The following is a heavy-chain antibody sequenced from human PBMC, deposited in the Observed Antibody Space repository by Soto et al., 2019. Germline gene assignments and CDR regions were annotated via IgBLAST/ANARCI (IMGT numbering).Heavy chain of an antibody. CDR3: ARLTYLDYYDSSGYLSGAYFDY. D-gene: IGHD3-22*01. CDR2: IIPIFGTA. CDR1: GGTFSSYA. J-gene: IGHJ4*02. Sequence: GASVKVSCKASGGTFSSYAISWVRQAPGQGLEWMGGIIPIFGTANYAQKFQGRVTITADESTSTAYMELSSLRSEDTAVYYCARLTYLDYYDSSGYLSGAYFDYWGQGTLVTVSS. V-gene: IGHV1-69*13.